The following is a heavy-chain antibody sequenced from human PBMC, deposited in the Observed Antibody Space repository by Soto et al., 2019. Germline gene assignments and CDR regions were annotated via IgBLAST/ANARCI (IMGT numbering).Heavy chain of an antibody. V-gene: IGHV3-23*01. CDR2: LNGSGGST. J-gene: IGHJ3*02. CDR3: AKDPLTVDSRTFDI. CDR1: GFTFSNYA. Sequence: GGSLRLSCAASGFTFSNYAMTWVRQAPGKGLEWVSGLNGSGGSTSSADSVKGRFAISRDNSKNTLYLQMNSLRAEDTAVYYCAKDPLTVDSRTFDIWGQGAMVTVS. D-gene: IGHD3-22*01.